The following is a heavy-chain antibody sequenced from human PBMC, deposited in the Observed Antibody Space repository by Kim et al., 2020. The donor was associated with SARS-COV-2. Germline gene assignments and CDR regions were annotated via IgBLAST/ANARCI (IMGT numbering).Heavy chain of an antibody. CDR3: TTDRSGRYSNYRGSGYYYYGMDV. J-gene: IGHJ6*02. D-gene: IGHD4-4*01. Sequence: GGSLRLSCAASGFTFSNAWMSWVRQAPGKGLEWVGRIKSKTDGGTTDYAAPVKGRFTISRDDSKNTLYLQMNSLKTEDTAVYYCTTDRSGRYSNYRGSGYYYYGMDVCGQGTTVTVSS. V-gene: IGHV3-15*01. CDR1: GFTFSNAW. CDR2: IKSKTDGGTT.